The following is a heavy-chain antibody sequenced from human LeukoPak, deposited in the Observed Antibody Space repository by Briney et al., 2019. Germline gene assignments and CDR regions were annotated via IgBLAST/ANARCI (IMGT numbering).Heavy chain of an antibody. J-gene: IGHJ6*03. CDR1: GGSISSNSYY. CDR2: INHSGST. Sequence: PSETLSLTCAVSGGSISSNSYYWGWIRQPPGKGLEWIVEINHSGSTNYNPSLKSRVTISVYTSKNQFSLKLSSVTAADTAVYYCARHCRRGSYKSDYYYYYMDVWGKGTTVTISS. CDR3: ARHCRRGSYKSDYYYYYMDV. D-gene: IGHD1-26*01. V-gene: IGHV4-39*01.